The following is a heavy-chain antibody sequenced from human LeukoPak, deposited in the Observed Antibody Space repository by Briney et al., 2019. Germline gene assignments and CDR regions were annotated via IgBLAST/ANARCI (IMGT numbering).Heavy chain of an antibody. CDR2: ISSSSSSYI. J-gene: IGHJ6*02. D-gene: IGHD3-10*01. Sequence: GGSLRLSCAASGFTFSSYSMNWVRQAPGKGLEWVSSISSSSSSYIYYADSVKGRFTISRDNAKNSLYLQMNSLRAEDTALYYCAKDALWFGDPLGYYYGMDVWGQGTTVTVSS. CDR1: GFTFSSYS. CDR3: AKDALWFGDPLGYYYGMDV. V-gene: IGHV3-21*04.